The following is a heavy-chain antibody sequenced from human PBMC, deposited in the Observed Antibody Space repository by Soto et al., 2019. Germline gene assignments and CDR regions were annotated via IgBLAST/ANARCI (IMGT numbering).Heavy chain of an antibody. J-gene: IGHJ6*02. Sequence: EVQLVESGGNLVQPGGSLRLSCAASGLTFSGYWMHWVRQSAGKGLVWVSQISSDGSGTNYADSVRGRFIISRDNAKNTLYLQLNSLRAEDSGVYYCAMDYHSSLDVWGQGTTVTVSS. CDR3: AMDYHSSLDV. CDR2: ISSDGSGT. CDR1: GLTFSGYW. V-gene: IGHV3-74*01.